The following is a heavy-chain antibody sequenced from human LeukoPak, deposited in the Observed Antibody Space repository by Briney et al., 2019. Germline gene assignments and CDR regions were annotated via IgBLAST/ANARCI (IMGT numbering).Heavy chain of an antibody. V-gene: IGHV3-48*03. J-gene: IGHJ3*02. CDR1: GFTFSSYE. CDR3: ARITQLLYDAFDI. Sequence: GGSLRLSCAASGFTFSSYEMNWVRQAPGKGLEWVSYISSSGSTIYYADSVKGRFTISRDNAKNSLYLQMNSLRAEDTAVYYCARITQLLYDAFDIWGQETMVTVSS. D-gene: IGHD5-24*01. CDR2: ISSSGSTI.